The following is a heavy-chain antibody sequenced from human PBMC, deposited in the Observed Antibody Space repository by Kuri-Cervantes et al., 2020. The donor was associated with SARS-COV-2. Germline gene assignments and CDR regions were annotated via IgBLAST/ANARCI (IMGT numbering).Heavy chain of an antibody. Sequence: SQTLSLTCDISGDSVSSNSAAWNWIRQSPSRGLEWLGRTYYKSKWYNDYAESVRRRITINSDTSKNQFSLQLTSVTPEDTAVYYCARDSGTGDAFDIWGQGTMVTVSS. CDR2: TYYKSKWYN. D-gene: IGHD1-1*01. J-gene: IGHJ3*02. CDR3: ARDSGTGDAFDI. CDR1: GDSVSSNSAA. V-gene: IGHV6-1*01.